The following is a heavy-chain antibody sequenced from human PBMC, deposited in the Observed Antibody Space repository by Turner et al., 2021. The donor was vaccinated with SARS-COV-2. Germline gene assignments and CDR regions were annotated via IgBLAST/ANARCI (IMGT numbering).Heavy chain of an antibody. V-gene: IGHV1-69*01. CDR3: ARAREDIVVVPAAMRSGYYGMDV. Sequence: QVQLVQSGAEVKKPGSSVKVSCKASGGTFSSYAISWVRQAPGQGLEWMGGIIPIVGTAKYAQKFQGRVTITADESTSTAYMELSSLRSEDTAVYYCARAREDIVVVPAAMRSGYYGMDVWGQGTTVTVSS. J-gene: IGHJ6*02. CDR2: IIPIVGTA. CDR1: GGTFSSYA. D-gene: IGHD2-2*01.